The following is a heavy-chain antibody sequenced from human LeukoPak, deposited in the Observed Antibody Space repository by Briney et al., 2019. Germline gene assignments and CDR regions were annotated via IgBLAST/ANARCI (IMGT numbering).Heavy chain of an antibody. Sequence: ASVKVSCKASGYTFTNYYMHWVRQAPGQGLEWMEVINPSGGSTDFPQEFQGRVTLTRDKSTSTDYMELSSLRSEDTAVYYCARGNILTAYYNDYWGQGTLVTVSS. CDR3: ARGNILTAYYNDY. V-gene: IGHV1-46*01. CDR2: INPSGGST. CDR1: GYTFTNYY. D-gene: IGHD3-9*01. J-gene: IGHJ4*02.